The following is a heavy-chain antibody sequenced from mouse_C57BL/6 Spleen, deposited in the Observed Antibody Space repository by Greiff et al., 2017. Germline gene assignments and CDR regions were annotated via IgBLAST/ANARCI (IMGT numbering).Heavy chain of an antibody. Sequence: QVQLKESGAELVRPGSSVKLSCKASGYTFTSYWMDWVKQRPGQGLEWIGNIYPSDSETHYNQKFKDKATLTVDKSSRKAYMQLSSLTSEDSAVYYCARDYYYGSSSHWYFDGWGTGTTVTVSS. CDR2: IYPSDSET. D-gene: IGHD1-1*01. V-gene: IGHV1-61*01. CDR1: GYTFTSYW. J-gene: IGHJ1*03. CDR3: ARDYYYGSSSHWYFDG.